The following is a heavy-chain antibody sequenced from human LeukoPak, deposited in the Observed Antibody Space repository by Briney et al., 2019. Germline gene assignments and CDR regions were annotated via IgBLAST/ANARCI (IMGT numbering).Heavy chain of an antibody. J-gene: IGHJ4*02. V-gene: IGHV4-38-2*01. Sequence: SETLSLTCAVSGYSISSGYYWGWIRQPPGKGLEWIGSIYHSGSTYYNPSLKSRVTISVDTSKNQFSLKLSSVTAADMAVYYCARLVGDPFDYGGTLGPRPDCWGQGTLVTVSS. CDR2: IYHSGST. CDR1: GYSISSGYY. D-gene: IGHD4-23*01. CDR3: ARLVGDPFDYGGTLGPRPDC.